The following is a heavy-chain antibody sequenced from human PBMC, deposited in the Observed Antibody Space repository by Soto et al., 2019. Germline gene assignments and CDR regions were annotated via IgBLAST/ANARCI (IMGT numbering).Heavy chain of an antibody. CDR2: ISSGSSTL. CDR1: GFTFSSYA. CDR3: ARDPSGDLVSIYYYGMDV. D-gene: IGHD4-17*01. V-gene: IGHV3-48*01. Sequence: DVQLVESGGGLVQPGGSLRLSCAASGFTFSSYAMNWVRQAPGKGLEWAAYISSGSSTLYYSDSVKGRFTISRDNAKYSLYLQMNSLRAEDTAVYYCARDPSGDLVSIYYYGMDVWGQGTTVTVSS. J-gene: IGHJ6*02.